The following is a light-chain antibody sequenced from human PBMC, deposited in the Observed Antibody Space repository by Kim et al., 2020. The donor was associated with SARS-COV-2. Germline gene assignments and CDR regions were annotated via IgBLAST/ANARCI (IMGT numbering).Light chain of an antibody. CDR2: DAS. CDR3: QHYNNWPNT. J-gene: IGKJ2*01. CDR1: QSVSNN. V-gene: IGKV3-15*01. Sequence: SVPPGERATLSCRASQSVSNNLAWYQQKPGQAPRLLIYDASTRATGIPVRFSGSGSGTEFTLTVSSLQSEDFAVYYCQHYNNWPNTFGQGTKLEI.